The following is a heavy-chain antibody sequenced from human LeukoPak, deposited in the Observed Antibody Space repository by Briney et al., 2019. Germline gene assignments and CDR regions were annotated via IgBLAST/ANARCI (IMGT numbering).Heavy chain of an antibody. J-gene: IGHJ4*02. Sequence: GGSLRLSCAASGFTFSSYSMNWVRQAPGKGLEWVSSISSSSSYIYYADSVKGRFTISRDNAKNSLYLQMNSLRAEDTAVYYCARDPLYSDYGGGFDYWGQGTLVTVSS. CDR1: GFTFSSYS. D-gene: IGHD4-11*01. CDR3: ARDPLYSDYGGGFDY. V-gene: IGHV3-21*01. CDR2: ISSSSSYI.